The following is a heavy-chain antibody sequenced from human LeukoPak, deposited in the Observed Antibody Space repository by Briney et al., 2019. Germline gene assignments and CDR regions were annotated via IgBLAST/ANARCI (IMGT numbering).Heavy chain of an antibody. CDR3: AREKGTVAGEYYYYYYYMDV. V-gene: IGHV3-11*04. J-gene: IGHJ6*03. Sequence: GGSLRLSCAASGFTFSDYYMSWIRQAPGKGLEWVSYISSSGSTIYYADSVKGRFTISRDNAKNSLYLQMNSLRAEDAAVYYCAREKGTVAGEYYYYYYYMDVWGKGTTVTVSS. D-gene: IGHD6-19*01. CDR2: ISSSGSTI. CDR1: GFTFSDYY.